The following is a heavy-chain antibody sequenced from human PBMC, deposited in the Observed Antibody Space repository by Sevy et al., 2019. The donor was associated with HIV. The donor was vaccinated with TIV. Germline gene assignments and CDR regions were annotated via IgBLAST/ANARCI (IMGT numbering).Heavy chain of an antibody. CDR1: ALSVTNNG. V-gene: IGHV3-30*18. Sequence: GGSLRLSCEVSALSVTNNGMHWVRQAPDKGLEWVAVISYAGINKYYGDSVKGRFIIYTDRSKTTLYLSMNVLRIEDRGVYSCAKDFTGFYGMDVWGQGTPVTVSS. CDR2: ISYAGINK. J-gene: IGHJ6*02. CDR3: AKDFTGFYGMDV. D-gene: IGHD3-9*01.